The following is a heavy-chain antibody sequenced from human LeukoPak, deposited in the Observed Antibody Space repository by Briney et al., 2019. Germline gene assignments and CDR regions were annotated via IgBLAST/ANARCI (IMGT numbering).Heavy chain of an antibody. D-gene: IGHD3-16*01. J-gene: IGHJ4*02. CDR1: GGSISSYY. Sequence: SETLSLTCTVSGGSISSYYWSWIRQPPGKGLEWIGCIYYSGSTNYNPSLKSRVTISVDTSKNQFSLKLSSVTAADTAVYYCARSPSRGESFDYWGQGTLVTVSS. V-gene: IGHV4-59*01. CDR2: IYYSGST. CDR3: ARSPSRGESFDY.